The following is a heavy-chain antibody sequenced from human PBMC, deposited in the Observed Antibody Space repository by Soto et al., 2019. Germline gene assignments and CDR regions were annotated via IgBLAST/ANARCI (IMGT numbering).Heavy chain of an antibody. Sequence: QVQLVESGGGVVQPGRSLRLSCAASGFTFSSYAMHWFRQAPGKGLEWVAVISYDGSNKYYADSVKGRFTISRDNSKNTLYLQMNSLRAEDTAVYFCASEVADYVETYWGQGTLVTVSS. J-gene: IGHJ4*02. CDR3: ASEVADYVETY. V-gene: IGHV3-30*04. D-gene: IGHD4-17*01. CDR1: GFTFSSYA. CDR2: ISYDGSNK.